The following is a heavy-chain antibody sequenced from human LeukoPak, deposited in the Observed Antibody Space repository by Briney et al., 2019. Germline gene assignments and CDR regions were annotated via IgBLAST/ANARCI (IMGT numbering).Heavy chain of an antibody. Sequence: SETLSLTCTVSGDPISSHYWSWIRQSPGKQLEYIGYISNRGTTNYNPSLKSRVTMSVGTSNNQFSLRLTSVTAADTAVYYCARLSKDIVVVAAAVAYYFDYWGQGALVTVSS. CDR1: GDPISSHY. CDR2: ISNRGTT. D-gene: IGHD2-2*01. J-gene: IGHJ4*02. CDR3: ARLSKDIVVVAAAVAYYFDY. V-gene: IGHV4-59*08.